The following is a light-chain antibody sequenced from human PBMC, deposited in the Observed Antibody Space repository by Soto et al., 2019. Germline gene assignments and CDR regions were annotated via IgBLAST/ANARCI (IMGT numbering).Light chain of an antibody. CDR3: QQYGSSPLT. CDR2: GAS. J-gene: IGKJ4*01. CDR1: QSVSSSY. Sequence: EIVMTQSPATLSVARGERATLSCRASQSVSSSYLAWYQQKPGQAPRLLIYGASSRATGIPDRFSGSGSGTDFTLTISRLEPEDFAVYYCQQYGSSPLTFGGGTKVDIK. V-gene: IGKV3-20*01.